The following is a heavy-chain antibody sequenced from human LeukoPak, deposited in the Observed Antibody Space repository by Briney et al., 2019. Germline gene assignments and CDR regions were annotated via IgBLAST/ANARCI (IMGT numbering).Heavy chain of an antibody. D-gene: IGHD5-18*01. V-gene: IGHV3-74*01. Sequence: GGSLRLSCTASGFTFSDHWMHWVRQAPGKGLVWVSRINSDGSRTNYADCVKGRFTISRDNAKNTVFLQMNNLTAVDAAVYYCARVITGSTYGQFDFWGQGALATVSS. CDR3: ARVITGSTYGQFDF. CDR1: GFTFSDHW. J-gene: IGHJ4*02. CDR2: INSDGSRT.